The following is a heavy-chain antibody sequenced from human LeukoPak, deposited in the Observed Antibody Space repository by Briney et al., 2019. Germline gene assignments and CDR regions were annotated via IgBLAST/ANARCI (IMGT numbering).Heavy chain of an antibody. CDR2: IKQDGSEK. V-gene: IGHV3-7*01. CDR3: ARDLFSSSWYPGIGWDYYYYYMDV. J-gene: IGHJ6*03. CDR1: GFTFSSYW. D-gene: IGHD6-13*01. Sequence: GGSLRLSCAASGFTFSSYWMSWVRQAPGKWLEWVANIKQDGSEKYCVDSVKGRFAISRDNAKNSLYLQMNSLRAEDTAVYYCARDLFSSSWYPGIGWDYYYYYMDVWGKGTTVTVSS.